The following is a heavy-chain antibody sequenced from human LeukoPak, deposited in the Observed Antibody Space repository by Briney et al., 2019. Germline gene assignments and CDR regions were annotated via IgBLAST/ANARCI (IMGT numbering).Heavy chain of an antibody. Sequence: GGSLRLSCAVSGFTVSSNYMSWVRQAPGKGLEWVSVLYNGGNTYYADSVKGRFTASRDNSKNTLYLQMNSLRAEDTAVYYCARYDGGSGPFDYWGQGTLVTVSS. V-gene: IGHV3-53*01. J-gene: IGHJ4*02. CDR1: GFTVSSNY. CDR3: ARYDGGSGPFDY. D-gene: IGHD3-10*01. CDR2: LYNGGNT.